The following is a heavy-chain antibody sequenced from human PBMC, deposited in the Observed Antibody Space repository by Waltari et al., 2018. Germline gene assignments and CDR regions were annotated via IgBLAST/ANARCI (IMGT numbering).Heavy chain of an antibody. V-gene: IGHV4-39*01. Sequence: QLQLQESGPGLVKPSETLSLTCTVSGGSISSSSYYWGWIRQPPGKGLEWLGGIYYRGSPYSTPSLKRRVPISVDTSKTQFSLTLSSVTAAATAVYYCARHCSSSWYNYFAYWGQGTLVTVSS. D-gene: IGHD6-13*01. CDR2: IYYRGSP. J-gene: IGHJ4*02. CDR3: ARHCSSSWYNYFAY. CDR1: GGSISSSSYY.